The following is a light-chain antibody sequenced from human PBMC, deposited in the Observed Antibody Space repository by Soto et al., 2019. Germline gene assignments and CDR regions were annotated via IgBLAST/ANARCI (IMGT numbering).Light chain of an antibody. CDR1: SGSVSTSYS. J-gene: IGLJ2*01. Sequence: QTVVTQEPSFSVSPGGTVTLTCGLSSGSVSTSYSPTWYQQTPGQAPRTLIYSTNTRSSGVPDRFSGSILGNKAALTITGAQADDESDYYCVLYMGNGVSVFGGGTKLTV. CDR3: VLYMGNGVSV. V-gene: IGLV8-61*01. CDR2: STN.